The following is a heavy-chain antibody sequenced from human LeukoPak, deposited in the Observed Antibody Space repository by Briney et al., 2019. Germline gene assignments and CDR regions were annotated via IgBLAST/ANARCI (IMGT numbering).Heavy chain of an antibody. CDR2: IYYIGST. Sequence: KPSETLSLTCTVSAASIRGYYWSWIRQPPGKGLEWIGYIYYIGSTNYNPSLKSRVTISVDTSKNQFSLKLRSVTAADTAVYYCARTPYYDSSGYYNDYWGQGTLATVSS. J-gene: IGHJ4*02. CDR1: AASIRGYY. V-gene: IGHV4-59*01. D-gene: IGHD3-22*01. CDR3: ARTPYYDSSGYYNDY.